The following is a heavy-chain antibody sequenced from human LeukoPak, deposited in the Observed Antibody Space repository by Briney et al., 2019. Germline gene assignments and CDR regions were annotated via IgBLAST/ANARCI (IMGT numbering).Heavy chain of an antibody. V-gene: IGHV3-21*01. CDR1: GFSISNFP. CDR3: ATARGDSGWTTPFDS. J-gene: IGHJ4*02. Sequence: PGGSLRLSCAASGFSISNFPMNWVRQAPGKGLEWVASISTRSGYIFYADSVQGRFTISRDDSQNSVYLHMHSLSVGDTAVYYCATARGDSGWTTPFDSWGPGNQVIVSS. CDR2: ISTRSGYI. D-gene: IGHD6-19*01.